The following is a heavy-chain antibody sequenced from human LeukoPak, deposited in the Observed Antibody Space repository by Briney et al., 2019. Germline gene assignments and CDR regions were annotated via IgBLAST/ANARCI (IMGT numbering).Heavy chain of an antibody. V-gene: IGHV3-23*01. Sequence: GGSLRLSCAASGFTVSSNYMSWVRQAPGKGLEWVSGISGNSDGTYYADSVKGRFTISRDNSKNTLYLQMSSLRADDTAVYYCAKVAGFSSRWFLDYWGQGTLVTVSS. CDR2: ISGNSDGT. J-gene: IGHJ4*02. CDR3: AKVAGFSSRWFLDY. CDR1: GFTVSSNY. D-gene: IGHD6-19*01.